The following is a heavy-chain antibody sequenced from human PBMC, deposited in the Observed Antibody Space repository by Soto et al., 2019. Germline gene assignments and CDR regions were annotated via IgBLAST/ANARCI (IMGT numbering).Heavy chain of an antibody. J-gene: IGHJ4*02. CDR3: APHYTDSSGYFDH. CDR2: INPNSGAT. CDR1: GYMFTGYY. Sequence: QVQLVQSGTEVKKPGASVKVSCKASGYMFTGYYMHWVRQAPGKGLEYMGCINPNSGATNYAQKFQGRVTMTADTSTSTAYVELSRLRSDDTAVYYCAPHYTDSSGYFDHWGQGTLVTVSS. D-gene: IGHD3-22*01. V-gene: IGHV1-2*02.